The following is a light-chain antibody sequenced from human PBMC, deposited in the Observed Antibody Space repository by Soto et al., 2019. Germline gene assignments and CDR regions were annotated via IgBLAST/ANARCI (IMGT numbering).Light chain of an antibody. CDR1: YSNFGAGYD. J-gene: IGLJ1*01. Sequence: QSVLTQPPSVSGAPGQRVTISCTGTYSNFGAGYDVHWYQQFPGAAPKLLIYSNNNRPSGVPDRFSGSKSGTSASLAITGLQAEDEADYYCCSYAGTYVFGTGTKLTVL. CDR3: CSYAGTYV. V-gene: IGLV1-40*01. CDR2: SNN.